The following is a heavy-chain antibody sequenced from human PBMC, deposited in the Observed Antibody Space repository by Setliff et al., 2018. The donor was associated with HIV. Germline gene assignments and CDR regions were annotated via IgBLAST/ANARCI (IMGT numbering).Heavy chain of an antibody. J-gene: IGHJ4*02. CDR3: ASIELAAMVPVDY. CDR2: IKQDGGEE. Sequence: GGSLRLSCAASGFTFRSYAMSWVRQAPGKGLEWVADIKQDGGEENYVDSVKGRFTISRDNAKNSLFLQMNSLRAEDTAVYYCASIELAAMVPVDYWGQGTLVTVSS. CDR1: GFTFRSYA. V-gene: IGHV3-7*01. D-gene: IGHD5-18*01.